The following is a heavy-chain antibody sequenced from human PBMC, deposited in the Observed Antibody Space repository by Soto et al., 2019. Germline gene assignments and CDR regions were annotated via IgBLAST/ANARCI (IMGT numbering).Heavy chain of an antibody. V-gene: IGHV1-2*04. CDR1: GYTFTGYY. J-gene: IGHJ5*02. CDR2: INPNSGGT. D-gene: IGHD2-15*01. CDR3: ARGSDIVVVVAATIGNNWFDP. Sequence: ASVKVSCKASGYTFTGYYMHWVRQAPGQGLEWMGWINPNSGGTNYAQKFQGWVTMTRDTSISTAYMEQSRLRSDDTAVYYCARGSDIVVVVAATIGNNWFDPWGQGTLVTVSS.